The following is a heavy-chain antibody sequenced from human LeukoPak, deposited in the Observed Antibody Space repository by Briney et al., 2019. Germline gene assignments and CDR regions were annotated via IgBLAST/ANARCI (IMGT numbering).Heavy chain of an antibody. Sequence: SETLSLTCAVYGGSFSGYYWSWIRQPPGKGLEWIGEINHSGSTNYNPSLKSRVTISVDTSKNQFSLKLSSVTAADTAVYYCARGRSAGRFSPYYYYGMDVWGQGTTVTVSS. CDR3: ARGRSAGRFSPYYYYGMDV. CDR1: GGSFSGYY. V-gene: IGHV4-34*01. D-gene: IGHD3-3*01. J-gene: IGHJ6*02. CDR2: INHSGST.